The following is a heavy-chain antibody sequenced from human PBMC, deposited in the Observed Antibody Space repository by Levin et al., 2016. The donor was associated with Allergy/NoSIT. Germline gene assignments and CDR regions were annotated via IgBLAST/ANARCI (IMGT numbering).Heavy chain of an antibody. V-gene: IGHV4-61*07. CDR3: ARLSLFRGSAALYYYYGMDV. CDR2: IYYSGST. Sequence: RQAPGKGLEWIGYIYYSGSTNYNPSLKSRVTISVDTSKNQFSLKLSSVTAADTAVYYCARLSLFRGSAALYYYYGMDVWGQGTTVTVSS. D-gene: IGHD2-2*01. J-gene: IGHJ6*02.